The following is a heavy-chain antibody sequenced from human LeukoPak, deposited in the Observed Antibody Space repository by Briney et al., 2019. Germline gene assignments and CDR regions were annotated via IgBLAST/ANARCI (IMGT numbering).Heavy chain of an antibody. V-gene: IGHV1-8*01. CDR1: GDIFTTYD. J-gene: IGHJ6*02. D-gene: IGHD2-15*01. CDR3: ASGWYYHYFGTDV. Sequence: ASVTVSFKSSGDIFTTYDVHWVRQASAQGLERMGWMNPKSGDRGYAQKFQDRVAMTMNNSIRKAYMELRGLQPEDTAVYYCASGWYYHYFGTDVWGQGTTVIVSS. CDR2: MNPKSGDR.